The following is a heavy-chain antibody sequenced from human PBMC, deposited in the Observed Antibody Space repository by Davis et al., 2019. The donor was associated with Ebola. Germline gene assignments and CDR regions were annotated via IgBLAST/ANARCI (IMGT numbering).Heavy chain of an antibody. CDR3: ARGAVSRGWFDP. CDR1: GGSISSYY. CDR2: IYYSGST. Sequence: MPSETLSLTCTASGGSISSYYWSWIRQPPGKGLEWIGYIYYSGSTNYNPSLKSRVTISVDTSKNQFSLKLSSVTAADTAVYYCARGAVSRGWFDPWGQGTLVTVSS. D-gene: IGHD3-10*01. V-gene: IGHV4-59*01. J-gene: IGHJ5*02.